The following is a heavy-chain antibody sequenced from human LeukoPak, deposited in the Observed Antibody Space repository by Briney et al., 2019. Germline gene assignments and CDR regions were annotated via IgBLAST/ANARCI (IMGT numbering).Heavy chain of an antibody. J-gene: IGHJ6*03. D-gene: IGHD3-22*01. CDR2: IYHSGST. Sequence: SETLSLTCTVSGFSISHGYYWGWVRQSPGKGLEWIGSIYHSGSTDYNPSLKSRVTISVKTSKNQFSLKLSSVTAADTAVYYCARDRFDDSSGYYYHYYYYMDVWGKGTTVTVSS. CDR1: GFSISHGYY. CDR3: ARDRFDDSSGYYYHYYYYMDV. V-gene: IGHV4-38-2*02.